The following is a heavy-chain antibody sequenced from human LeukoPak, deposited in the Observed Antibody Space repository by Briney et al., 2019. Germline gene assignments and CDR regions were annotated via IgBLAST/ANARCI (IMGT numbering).Heavy chain of an antibody. J-gene: IGHJ6*02. CDR2: ISSSSSTI. V-gene: IGHV3-48*04. Sequence: GGSLRLSCAASGFTFSSYSMNWVRQAPGKGLEWVSYISSSSSTIYYADSVKGRFTISRDNAKNSLYLQMNSLRAEDTAVYYCASPIYYGDYRGYYYYGMDVWGQGTTVTVSS. CDR3: ASPIYYGDYRGYYYYGMDV. D-gene: IGHD4-17*01. CDR1: GFTFSSYS.